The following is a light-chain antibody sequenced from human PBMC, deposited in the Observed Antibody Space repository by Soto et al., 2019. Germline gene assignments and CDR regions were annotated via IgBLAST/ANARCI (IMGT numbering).Light chain of an antibody. V-gene: IGLV2-14*01. CDR1: SSDVGGYNY. CDR3: TSYTSSSTRV. J-gene: IGLJ1*01. Sequence: QSALTQPASVSGSPGQSITISCTGTSSDVGGYNYVSWYQQHPGKAPKLMIYEVSNRPSGVSNRFSGSKSGNTASLTISGLQAEDEAAYYCTSYTSSSTRVFGTGTKRTVL. CDR2: EVS.